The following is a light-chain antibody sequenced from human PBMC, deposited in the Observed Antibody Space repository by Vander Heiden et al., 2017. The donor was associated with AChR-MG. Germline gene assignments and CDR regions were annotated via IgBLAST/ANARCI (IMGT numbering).Light chain of an antibody. V-gene: IGLV2-14*01. J-gene: IGLJ3*02. CDR1: SSDVGGYNY. Sequence: QSALPQPASVSGSPGPSITISCTGTSSDVGGYNYVSWYQQHPGKAPKLMMYDVSRRPSGVSNRFSGSKSGNTASLTISGLQAEDEADYYCSSYTSSSTWVFGGGTKLTVL. CDR2: DVS. CDR3: SSYTSSSTWV.